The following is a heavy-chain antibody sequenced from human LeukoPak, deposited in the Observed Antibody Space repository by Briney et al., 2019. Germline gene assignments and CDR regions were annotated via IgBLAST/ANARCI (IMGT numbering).Heavy chain of an antibody. D-gene: IGHD3-22*01. CDR1: GYTFTDYY. CDR2: VDPEDGET. CDR3: ARVCYDSSGYYCFDY. V-gene: IGHV1-69-2*01. Sequence: ASVKISCKVSGYTFTDYYMHWVQQAPGKGLEWMGLVDPEDGETIYAEKFQGRVTITADTSTDTAYMELSSLRSEDTAVYYCARVCYDSSGYYCFDYWGQGTPVTVSS. J-gene: IGHJ4*02.